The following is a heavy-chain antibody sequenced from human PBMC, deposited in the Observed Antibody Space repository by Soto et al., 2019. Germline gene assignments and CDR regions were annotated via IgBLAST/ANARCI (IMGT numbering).Heavy chain of an antibody. CDR2: INPILGIA. CDR1: GGTFSSYT. J-gene: IGHJ6*02. Sequence: QVQLVQSGAEVKKPGSSVKVSCKASGGTFSSYTISWVRQAPGQGLEWMGRINPILGIANYAQKFQGGVTITADKSTSTAYMELSSLRSEDTAVYYCARDRYGDYSYYYGMDVWGQGTTVTVSS. D-gene: IGHD4-17*01. CDR3: ARDRYGDYSYYYGMDV. V-gene: IGHV1-69*08.